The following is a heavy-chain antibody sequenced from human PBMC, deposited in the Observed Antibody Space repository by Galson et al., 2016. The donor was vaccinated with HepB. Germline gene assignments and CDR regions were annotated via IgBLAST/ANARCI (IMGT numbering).Heavy chain of an antibody. CDR1: GFTFSSYA. CDR3: AKERGWYGGPNYGS. D-gene: IGHD2-15*01. V-gene: IGHV3-23*01. J-gene: IGHJ5*02. CDR2: ISGAGGTN. Sequence: SLRLSCAASGFTFSSYAMTWVRRAPGKGLEWVSDISGAGGTNHSADSVKGRFTISRDNSRDTLYLQMDRLRAADTAVYYCAKERGWYGGPNYGSWGQGTLVTVSS.